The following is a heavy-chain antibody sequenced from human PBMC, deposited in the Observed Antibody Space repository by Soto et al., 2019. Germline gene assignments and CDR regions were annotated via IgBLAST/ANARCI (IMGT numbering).Heavy chain of an antibody. V-gene: IGHV3-48*03. D-gene: IGHD2-15*01. CDR1: GFTFSSYE. CDR3: ARVKDFPGGMDV. J-gene: IGHJ6*02. CDR2: ISSSGSTI. Sequence: PGGSLRLSCAASGFTFSSYEMNWVRQAPGKGLEWVSYISSSGSTIYYADSVKGRFTISRDNAKNSLYLQMNSLRAEDTAVYYCARVKDFPGGMDVWGQGTTVTVSS.